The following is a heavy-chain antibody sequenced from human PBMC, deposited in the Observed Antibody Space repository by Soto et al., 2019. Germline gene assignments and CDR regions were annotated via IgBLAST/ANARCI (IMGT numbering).Heavy chain of an antibody. J-gene: IGHJ4*02. CDR2: ISYDGNNK. CDR1: GFTFSNYG. V-gene: IGHV3-30*18. CDR3: AKDLLVGATSIDF. Sequence: QEQLVESGGGVVQPGRSLRLSCAGSGFTFSNYGMHWVRQAPGKGLEWVAAISYDGNNKNFADSVKGRFTISRDNSKNTLYLQMNGLRAEDTAVYYRAKDLLVGATSIDFWGQGTMVTVSS. D-gene: IGHD1-26*01.